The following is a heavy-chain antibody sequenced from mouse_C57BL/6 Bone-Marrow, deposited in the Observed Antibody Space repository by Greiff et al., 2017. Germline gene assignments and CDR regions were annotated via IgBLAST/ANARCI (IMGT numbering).Heavy chain of an antibody. CDR2: ISSGSSTI. CDR1: GFTFSDYG. V-gene: IGHV5-17*01. J-gene: IGHJ3*01. Sequence: EVKLLESGGGLVKPGGSLKLSCAASGFTFSDYGMHWVRQAPEQGLEWVAYISSGSSTIYYADTVKGRCTISRDNAKNTLFLQMTSLRSEDTAMYYCARRYYGSSWGFAYWGQGTLVTVSA. D-gene: IGHD1-1*01. CDR3: ARRYYGSSWGFAY.